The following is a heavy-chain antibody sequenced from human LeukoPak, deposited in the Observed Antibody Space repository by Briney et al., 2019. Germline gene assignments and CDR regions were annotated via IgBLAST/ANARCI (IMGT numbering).Heavy chain of an antibody. CDR1: GFSFSSYN. J-gene: IGHJ4*02. Sequence: GGSLRLSCEASGFSFSSYNMDWVRQPPGKGLEWVSASSGSGGSTYYADSVKGRFTISRDNSKNTLYLQMNSLRAEDTAVYYCAKDKWPNYYDSSGYWDYWGQGTLVTVSS. CDR3: AKDKWPNYYDSSGYWDY. V-gene: IGHV3-23*01. CDR2: SSGSGGST. D-gene: IGHD3-22*01.